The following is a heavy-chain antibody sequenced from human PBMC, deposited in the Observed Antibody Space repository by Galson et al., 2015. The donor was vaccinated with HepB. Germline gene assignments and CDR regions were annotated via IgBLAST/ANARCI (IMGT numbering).Heavy chain of an antibody. CDR3: ARSIKVDGFDI. J-gene: IGHJ3*02. Sequence: PALVKPTQTFTLTCTFSGFSLSTSGMRVSWIRQPPGKALEWLARIDWDDDKFYSTSLKTRLTISKDTSKNQVVLTMTNMDPVDTATYYCARSIKVDGFDIWGQGTMVTVSS. CDR2: IDWDDDK. CDR1: GFSLSTSGMR. V-gene: IGHV2-70*04.